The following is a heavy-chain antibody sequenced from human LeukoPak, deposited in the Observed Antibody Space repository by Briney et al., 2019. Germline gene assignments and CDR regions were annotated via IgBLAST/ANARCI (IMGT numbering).Heavy chain of an antibody. D-gene: IGHD2-15*01. CDR2: INPRGST. CDR3: ARPLRAATDAFDI. V-gene: IGHV4-34*01. Sequence: PSETLSLSCGVYGGSFSGYYWSWIRQPPGKGLEWIGEINPRGSTNYNPSLKSRVTISVDTSKNQFSLKLSSVTAADTAVYYCARPLRAATDAFDIWGQGTMVTVSS. J-gene: IGHJ3*02. CDR1: GGSFSGYY.